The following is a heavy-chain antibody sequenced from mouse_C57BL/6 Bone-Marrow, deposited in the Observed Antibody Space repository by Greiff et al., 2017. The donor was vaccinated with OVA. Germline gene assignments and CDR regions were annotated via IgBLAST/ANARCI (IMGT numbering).Heavy chain of an antibody. Sequence: QVQLKESGPGLVQPSPSLSITCTASGFSLTSYGVHWVRQSPGKGLEWLGVIWSGGSTDYYAAFISSLSISKDNAKSQVFFKMNSLQADDTAIYDCARNRLHNDGIDYWGQGTTLTVSS. CDR1: GFSLTSYG. CDR2: IWSGGST. D-gene: IGHD1-2*01. CDR3: ARNRLHNDGIDY. J-gene: IGHJ2*01. V-gene: IGHV2-2*01.